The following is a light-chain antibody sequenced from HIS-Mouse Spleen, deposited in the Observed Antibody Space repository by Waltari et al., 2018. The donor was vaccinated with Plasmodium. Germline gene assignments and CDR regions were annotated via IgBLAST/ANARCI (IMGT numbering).Light chain of an antibody. V-gene: IGLV1-44*01. J-gene: IGLJ2*01. CDR1: SSNIGNNT. CDR2: SNK. CDR3: AAWDDSLNGPV. Sequence: QSVLTQPPSASGTPGQRVTISCSGSSSNIGNNTVNWYQQLPGTAPQLLIDSNKPRPSGVLDLYSGSKSGTSASLAISGLQSEDEADYYCAAWDDSLNGPVFGGGTKLTVL.